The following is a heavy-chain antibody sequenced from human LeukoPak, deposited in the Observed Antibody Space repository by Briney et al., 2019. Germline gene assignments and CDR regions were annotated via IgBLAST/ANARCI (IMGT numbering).Heavy chain of an antibody. D-gene: IGHD3-22*01. V-gene: IGHV3-7*01. CDR3: ARDGSGGYYWGAFDI. J-gene: IGHJ3*02. Sequence: GGSLRLSCAASGFTFSSYWMNWARQAPGKGLEWVANIKQDGSEKYYVDSVKGRFTISRDNAKKSLYLQMSGLRAEDAAIYYCARDGSGGYYWGAFDIWGQGTMVTVSS. CDR2: IKQDGSEK. CDR1: GFTFSSYW.